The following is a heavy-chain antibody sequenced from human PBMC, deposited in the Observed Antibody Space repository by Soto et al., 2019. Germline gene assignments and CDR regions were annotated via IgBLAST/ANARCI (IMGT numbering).Heavy chain of an antibody. CDR2: IYYSGST. J-gene: IGHJ3*02. CDR1: GGSISSYY. CDR3: ARAMVREVLRI. D-gene: IGHD3-10*01. V-gene: IGHV4-59*01. Sequence: SETLSLTCTVSGGSISSYYWSWIRQPPGKGLEWIGYIYYSGSTNYNPSLKSRVTISVDTSKNQFSLKLSSVTAADTAVYYCARAMVREVLRIWGQGTMVTVSS.